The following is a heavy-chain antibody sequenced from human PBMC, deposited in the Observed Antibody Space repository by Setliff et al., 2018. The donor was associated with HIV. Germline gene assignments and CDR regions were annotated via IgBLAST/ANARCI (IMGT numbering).Heavy chain of an antibody. V-gene: IGHV1-18*01. CDR2: INSYDGNT. J-gene: IGHJ4*02. CDR3: ARYTFGPLDY. D-gene: IGHD3-16*01. Sequence: ASVKVSCKASGYTFSSYGISWVRQAPGQGLEWMGWINSYDGNTNYEQKFQTRVTMTADTSTTTAYMELRSLTSDDTAVYYCARYTFGPLDYWGQGTLVTVSS. CDR1: GYTFSSYG.